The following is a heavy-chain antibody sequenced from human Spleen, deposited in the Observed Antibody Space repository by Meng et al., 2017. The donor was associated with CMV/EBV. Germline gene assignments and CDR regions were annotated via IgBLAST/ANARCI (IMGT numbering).Heavy chain of an antibody. CDR2: IYYSGST. CDR1: GGSISSSSYY. Sequence: SETLSLTCTVSGGSISSSSYYWGWIRQPPGKGLEWIGSIYYSGSTYYNPSLKSRVTISLDASKNQFSLRLSSVTAADTAVYYCARDFRRSSSARGTYYGMDVWGQGTTVTVSS. CDR3: ARDFRRSSSARGTYYGMDV. V-gene: IGHV4-39*07. J-gene: IGHJ6*02. D-gene: IGHD6-6*01.